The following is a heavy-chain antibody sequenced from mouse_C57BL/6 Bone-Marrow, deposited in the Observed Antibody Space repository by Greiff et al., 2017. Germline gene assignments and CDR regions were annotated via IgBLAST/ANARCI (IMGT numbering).Heavy chain of an antibody. CDR3: ARREESFVTTVDLFAY. J-gene: IGHJ3*01. CDR1: GYTFTEYT. CDR2: FYPGSGSI. V-gene: IGHV1-62-2*01. D-gene: IGHD1-1*01. Sequence: VQLQQSGAELAKPGASVKLSCKASGYTFTEYTIHWVKQRSGQGLEWIGWFYPGSGSIKYNEKLKDKATLTADKSSSTVYMELSRLTSEHSAVYFWARREESFVTTVDLFAYWGQEALVTVSA.